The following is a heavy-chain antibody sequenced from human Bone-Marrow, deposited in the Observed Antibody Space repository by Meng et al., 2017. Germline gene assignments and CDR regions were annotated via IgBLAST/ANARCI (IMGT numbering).Heavy chain of an antibody. V-gene: IGHV1-2*06. CDR3: ARDPISGWYRSRFDP. D-gene: IGHD6-19*01. CDR1: GYIFTGYY. CDR2: INPNSGGT. J-gene: IGHJ5*02. Sequence: ASVKVSCKASGYIFTGYYMHWVRQAPGQGLEWMGRINPNSGGTNYAQKFQGRVTMTRDTSISTAYMELSRLRSDDTAVYYCARDPISGWYRSRFDPWGQGTLVTVSS.